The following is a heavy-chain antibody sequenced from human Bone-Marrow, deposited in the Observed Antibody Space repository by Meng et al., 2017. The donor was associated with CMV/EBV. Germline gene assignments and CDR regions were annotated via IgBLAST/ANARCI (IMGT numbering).Heavy chain of an antibody. CDR3: ARGDPKFYYYYGTDV. CDR1: GYTFTSYD. J-gene: IGHJ6*02. V-gene: IGHV1-8*01. CDR2: MNPNSGNT. Sequence: ASVKVSCKASGYTFTSYDINWVRQATGQGLEWMGWMNPNSGNTGYAQKFQGRVTMTRNTSISTAYMELSSLRSEDTAVYYCARGDPKFYYYYGTDVWGQGTTVTVSS.